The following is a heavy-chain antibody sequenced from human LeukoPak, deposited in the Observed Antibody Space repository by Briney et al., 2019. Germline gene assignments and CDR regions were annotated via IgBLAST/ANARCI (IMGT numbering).Heavy chain of an antibody. Sequence: ASVKVSCTASGYTFTSYGISWVRQAPGQGLEWMGWISAYNGNTNYAQKLQGRVTMTTDTSTSTAYMELRSLRSDDTAVYYCAREMTTVTTSAFDYWGQGTLVTVSS. D-gene: IGHD4-17*01. J-gene: IGHJ4*02. CDR3: AREMTTVTTSAFDY. CDR2: ISAYNGNT. CDR1: GYTFTSYG. V-gene: IGHV1-18*01.